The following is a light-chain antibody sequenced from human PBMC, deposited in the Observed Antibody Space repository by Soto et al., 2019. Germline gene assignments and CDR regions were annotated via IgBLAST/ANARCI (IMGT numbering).Light chain of an antibody. CDR3: QQRSNWPPIFT. CDR2: DAS. V-gene: IGKV3-11*01. Sequence: DIVLPQSPATLSLSPGERATLSCRASQSVSSYLAWYQQKPGQAPRLLIYDASNRATGIPARFSGSGSGTDFTLTISSLEPEDFAVYYCQQRSNWPPIFTFGPGTKVDIK. J-gene: IGKJ3*01. CDR1: QSVSSY.